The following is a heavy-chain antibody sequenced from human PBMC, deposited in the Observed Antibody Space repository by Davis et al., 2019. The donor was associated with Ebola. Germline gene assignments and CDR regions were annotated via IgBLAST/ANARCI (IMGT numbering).Heavy chain of an antibody. CDR1: GFTFSDYY. V-gene: IGHV3-11*01. Sequence: GESLKISCAASGFTFSDYYMSWIRQAPGKGPEWVSYISSSGSTIYYADSVKGRFTISRDNAKNSLYLQMNSLRAEDTAVYYCARHRYYDFWSGYPYYFDYWGQGTLVTVSS. CDR2: ISSSGSTI. CDR3: ARHRYYDFWSGYPYYFDY. J-gene: IGHJ4*02. D-gene: IGHD3-3*01.